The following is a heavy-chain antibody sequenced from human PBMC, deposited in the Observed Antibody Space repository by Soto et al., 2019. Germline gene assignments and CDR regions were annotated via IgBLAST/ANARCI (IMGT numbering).Heavy chain of an antibody. CDR3: ARVPFYDSSGRSYYFDY. CDR2: IYYSGST. D-gene: IGHD3-22*01. J-gene: IGHJ4*02. CDR1: GGSISSGDYY. V-gene: IGHV4-30-4*01. Sequence: SETLSLTCTVSGGSISSGDYYWSWIRQPPGKGLECIGYIYYSGSTYYNPSLKSRVTISVDTSKNQFSLELTSVTAADTAVYYCARVPFYDSSGRSYYFDYWGQGSLGTVSS.